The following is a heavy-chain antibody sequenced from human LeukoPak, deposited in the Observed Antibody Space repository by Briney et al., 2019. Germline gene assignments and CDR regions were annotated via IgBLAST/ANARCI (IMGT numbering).Heavy chain of an antibody. D-gene: IGHD4-17*01. Sequence: PSETLSLTCAVYGGSFSGYYWSWIRKPPGKGLEWIGSIYYSGSTYYNPSLKSRVTISVDTSKNQFSLKLSSVTAADTAVYYCARRSTVTTTFDYWGQGTLVTVSS. CDR2: IYYSGST. V-gene: IGHV4-34*01. J-gene: IGHJ4*02. CDR1: GGSFSGYY. CDR3: ARRSTVTTTFDY.